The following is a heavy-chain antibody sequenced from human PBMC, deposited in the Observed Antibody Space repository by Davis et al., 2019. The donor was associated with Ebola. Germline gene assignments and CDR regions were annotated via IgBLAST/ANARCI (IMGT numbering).Heavy chain of an antibody. V-gene: IGHV3-7*01. Sequence: GESLKISCAASGFTFSSYAMHWVRQAPGKGLEWVANIKQDGSEKYYVDSVKGRFTISRDNAKNSLYLQMNSQRAEDTAVYYCARDRDDFWSGYYTYYFDYWGQGTLVTVSS. J-gene: IGHJ4*02. D-gene: IGHD3-3*01. CDR3: ARDRDDFWSGYYTYYFDY. CDR1: GFTFSSYA. CDR2: IKQDGSEK.